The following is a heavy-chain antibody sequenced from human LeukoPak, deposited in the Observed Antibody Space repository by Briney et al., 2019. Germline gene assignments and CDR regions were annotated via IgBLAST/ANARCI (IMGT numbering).Heavy chain of an antibody. V-gene: IGHV3-48*03. J-gene: IGHJ4*02. D-gene: IGHD3-22*01. CDR1: GFTFSSYE. Sequence: GGSLRLSCAASGFTFSSYEMNWVRQAPGKGLEWVSYISSSGSTIYYADPVKGRFTISRDNAKNSLYLQMNSLRAEDTAVYYCARELGGYYDYWGQGTLVTVSS. CDR3: ARELGGYYDY. CDR2: ISSSGSTI.